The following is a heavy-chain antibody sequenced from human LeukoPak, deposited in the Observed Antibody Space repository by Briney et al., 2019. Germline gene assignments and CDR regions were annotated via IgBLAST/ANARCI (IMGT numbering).Heavy chain of an antibody. V-gene: IGHV3-64D*06. Sequence: GGSLRLSCSASGFTFSSYAMHWVRQAPGKGLEYVSAISGNGGSTYYADSVNGRFTISRDNSKNTLFLQMSSLSAEDTAVYYCAKEAYSHGPPAYFDYWGQGTLVTVSS. J-gene: IGHJ4*02. CDR1: GFTFSSYA. CDR3: AKEAYSHGPPAYFDY. CDR2: ISGNGGST. D-gene: IGHD5-18*01.